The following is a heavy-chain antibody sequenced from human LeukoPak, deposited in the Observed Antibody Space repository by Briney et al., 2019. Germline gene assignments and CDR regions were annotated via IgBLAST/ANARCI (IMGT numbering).Heavy chain of an antibody. CDR2: ICFDGSNK. CDR3: ARSSSLPQDFDY. CDR1: GFTFSSYG. Sequence: GGSLRLSCAASGFTFSSYGMHWVRQAPGKGLEWVAVICFDGSNKYYADSVKGRFTISRDNSKNALYLQMSSLRAEDTAVYYCARSSSLPQDFDYWGQGTLVTVSS. V-gene: IGHV3-33*01. D-gene: IGHD6-13*01. J-gene: IGHJ4*02.